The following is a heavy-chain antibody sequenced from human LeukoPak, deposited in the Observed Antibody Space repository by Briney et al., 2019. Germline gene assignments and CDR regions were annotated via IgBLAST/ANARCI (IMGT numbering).Heavy chain of an antibody. V-gene: IGHV3-33*01. D-gene: IGHD4-17*01. CDR1: GFTFSSYG. CDR2: IWYDGSNK. J-gene: IGHJ4*02. CDR3: ARRAYGDYDNYFDY. Sequence: GRSLRLSCAASGFTFSSYGMHWVRQAPGKGLEWVAVIWYDGSNKYYADSVKGRFTLSRDNSKNTLYLQMSSLRAEDTAVYYCARRAYGDYDNYFDYWGQGTLVTVSS.